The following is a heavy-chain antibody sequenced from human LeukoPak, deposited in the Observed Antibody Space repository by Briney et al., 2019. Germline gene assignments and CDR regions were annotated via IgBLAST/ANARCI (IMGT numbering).Heavy chain of an antibody. CDR1: GGSFSGYY. J-gene: IGHJ3*02. V-gene: IGHV4-34*01. CDR2: INHSGST. D-gene: IGHD6-13*01. Sequence: KSSETLSLTCAVYGGSFSGYYWSWIRQPPGKGLEWIGEINHSGSTNYNPSLKSRVTISVDTSKNQFSLKLSSVTAADTAVYYCARGWVFIHHAFDIWGQGTMVTVSS. CDR3: ARGWVFIHHAFDI.